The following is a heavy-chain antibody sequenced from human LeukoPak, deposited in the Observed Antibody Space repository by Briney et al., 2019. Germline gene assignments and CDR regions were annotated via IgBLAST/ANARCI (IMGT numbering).Heavy chain of an antibody. CDR3: ARDFWSGSYFYYYMDV. J-gene: IGHJ6*03. CDR2: INWNGGST. D-gene: IGHD3-3*01. V-gene: IGHV3-20*04. CDR1: GFTFDDYG. Sequence: PGGSLRLSCAASGFTFDDYGMSWVRQAPGKGLEWVSGINWNGGSTGYADSVKGRFTISRDNAKNSLYPQMNSLRAEDTALYYCARDFWSGSYFYYYMDVWGKGTTVTVSS.